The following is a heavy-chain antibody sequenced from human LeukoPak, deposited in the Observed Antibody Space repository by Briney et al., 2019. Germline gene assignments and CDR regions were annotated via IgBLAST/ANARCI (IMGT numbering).Heavy chain of an antibody. CDR2: SYYSGGT. Sequence: PSETLSLTCTISGVSITSGDFYWSWIRQPPGKGLEWVGFSYYSGGTYYNPSLKSRVTISLDTSKNRISLRLTSVTAADTAVYYCAGCGDFDYWGQGTLVTVSS. J-gene: IGHJ4*02. CDR1: GVSITSGDFY. CDR3: AGCGDFDY. D-gene: IGHD4-17*01. V-gene: IGHV4-30-4*01.